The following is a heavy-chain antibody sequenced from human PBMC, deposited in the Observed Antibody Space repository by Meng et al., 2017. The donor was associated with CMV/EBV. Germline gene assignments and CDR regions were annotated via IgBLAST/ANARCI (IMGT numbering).Heavy chain of an antibody. V-gene: IGHV3-11*04. Sequence: GESLKISCAASGFTFSDYYMSWIRQAPGKGLEWVSYISSCGSTIYYADSVKGRFTISRDNAKNSLYLRMNSLRAEDTAVYYCARGRSFYGSGSYSYWGQGTLVTVSS. CDR1: GFTFSDYY. J-gene: IGHJ4*02. CDR3: ARGRSFYGSGSYSY. CDR2: ISSCGSTI. D-gene: IGHD3-10*01.